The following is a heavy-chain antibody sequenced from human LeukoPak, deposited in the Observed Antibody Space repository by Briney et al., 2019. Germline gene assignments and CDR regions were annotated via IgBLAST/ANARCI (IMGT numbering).Heavy chain of an antibody. Sequence: PGGSLRLSCAASGFTFSSYSMNWVRQAPGKGLEWVSYISSSGGTIYYADSVKGRFTISRDNAKNSLYLQMNSLRDEDTAVYYCARDRGYCPSTSCPLGGMDVWGQGTTVTVSS. J-gene: IGHJ6*02. CDR2: ISSSGGTI. D-gene: IGHD2-2*01. V-gene: IGHV3-48*02. CDR1: GFTFSSYS. CDR3: ARDRGYCPSTSCPLGGMDV.